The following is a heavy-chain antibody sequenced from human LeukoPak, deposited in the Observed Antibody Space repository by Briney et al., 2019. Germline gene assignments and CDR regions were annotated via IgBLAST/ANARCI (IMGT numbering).Heavy chain of an antibody. CDR3: ARDPRNVGLAP. J-gene: IGHJ5*02. V-gene: IGHV3-74*01. D-gene: IGHD2-15*01. CDR2: NNGDGSTT. Sequence: GGSLRPPCVASGFSLSGYWMYWVCQAPGKGLMYISRNNGDGSTTNYADVVKGRFTMSRDNVKNTLYLQMNSLRVEDTAVYYCARDPRNVGLAPWGQGTLVTVSS. CDR1: GFSLSGYW.